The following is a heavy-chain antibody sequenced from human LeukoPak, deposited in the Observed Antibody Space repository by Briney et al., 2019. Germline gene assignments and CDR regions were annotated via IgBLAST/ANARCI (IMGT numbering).Heavy chain of an antibody. CDR3: AKREYQLLFYHDAFDI. CDR2: INHSGST. CDR1: GGSFSGYY. J-gene: IGHJ3*02. D-gene: IGHD2-2*01. V-gene: IGHV4-34*01. Sequence: ASETLSLTCAVYGGSFSGYYWGWIRQPPGKGLEWIGEINHSGSTNYNPSLKSRVTISVDTSKNQFSLKLSSVTAADTAVYYCAKREYQLLFYHDAFDIWGQGTMVTVSS.